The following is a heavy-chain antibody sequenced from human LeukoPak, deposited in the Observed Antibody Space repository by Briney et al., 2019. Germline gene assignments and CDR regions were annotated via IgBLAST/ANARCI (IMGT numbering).Heavy chain of an antibody. D-gene: IGHD2-15*01. Sequence: PSETLSLTCYVSGDSIITNNFYWAWIRQTPGKGLEWIASIFHSGSTNYNPSLKGRATISVDTSKNQFSLKLSSVTAADTAVYYCARTGYCSGGSCYHYYYYYMDVWGKGTTVTISS. CDR1: GDSIITNNFY. CDR2: IFHSGST. V-gene: IGHV4-39*07. CDR3: ARTGYCSGGSCYHYYYYYMDV. J-gene: IGHJ6*03.